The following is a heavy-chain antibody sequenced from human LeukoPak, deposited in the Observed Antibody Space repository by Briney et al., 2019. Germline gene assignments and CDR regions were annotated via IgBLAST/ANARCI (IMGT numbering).Heavy chain of an antibody. CDR1: GLTFSNYD. Sequence: GGSLRLSCAASGLTFSNYDMNWVRQAPGKGLEWVSYISRSRSTMFYADSVRGRFTISRDNAKNSLYLQMNSLRDEDTAVYYCLGSRGSYFDYWGQGTLVTVSS. CDR3: LGSRGSYFDY. CDR2: ISRSRSTM. V-gene: IGHV3-48*02. D-gene: IGHD5-12*01. J-gene: IGHJ4*02.